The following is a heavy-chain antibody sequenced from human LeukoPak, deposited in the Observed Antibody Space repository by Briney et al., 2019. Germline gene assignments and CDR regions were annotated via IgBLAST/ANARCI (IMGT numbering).Heavy chain of an antibody. CDR2: IYYSGST. D-gene: IGHD3-22*01. Sequence: SETLSLTCTVSGVSISSYYWSWIRQPPGKGLEWIGYIYYSGSTNYNPSLKSRVTISVDTSKNQFSLKLSSVTAADTAVYYCARRYDSSGYHWYFDLWGRGTLVTVSS. CDR1: GVSISSYY. J-gene: IGHJ2*01. CDR3: ARRYDSSGYHWYFDL. V-gene: IGHV4-59*01.